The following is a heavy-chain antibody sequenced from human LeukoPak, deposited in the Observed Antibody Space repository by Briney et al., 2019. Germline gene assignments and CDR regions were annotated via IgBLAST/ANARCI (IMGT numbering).Heavy chain of an antibody. CDR2: IYYSGST. V-gene: IGHV4-59*01. CDR1: GGSISSYY. J-gene: IGHJ6*02. CDR3: ARVFGDGYKSPFYYYYYGMDV. Sequence: ETLSLTCTVSGGSISSYYWSWIRQPPGKGLEWIGYIYYSGSTNYNPSLKSRVAISVDTSKNQFSLKLSSVTAADTAVYYCARVFGDGYKSPFYYYYYGMDVWGQGTTVTVSS. D-gene: IGHD5-24*01.